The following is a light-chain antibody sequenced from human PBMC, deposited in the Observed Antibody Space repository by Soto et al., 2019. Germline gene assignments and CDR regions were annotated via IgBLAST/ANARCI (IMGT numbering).Light chain of an antibody. Sequence: EIVMTQSPATLSVSPGERATLSCRASQSFSSYLAWYQQRPGQAPRLLIYDASVRATGIPPRFSGSGSGTDFTLTISRLEPEDFAVYYCQQYGGTPPITFGQGTRLEIK. J-gene: IGKJ5*01. CDR1: QSFSSY. CDR3: QQYGGTPPIT. V-gene: IGKV3-20*01. CDR2: DAS.